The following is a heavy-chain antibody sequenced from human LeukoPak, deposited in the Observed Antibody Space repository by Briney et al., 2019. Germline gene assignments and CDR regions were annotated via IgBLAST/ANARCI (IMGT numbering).Heavy chain of an antibody. CDR2: IRSKAYGGTT. CDR3: ARGPVVTFRGYFGMDV. V-gene: IGHV3-49*04. J-gene: IGHJ6*02. Sequence: GGSLRLSCTASGFTFGDYAMSWVRQAPGKGLEWVGFIRSKAYGGTTEYAASVKGRFTISRDDSKSIAYLQMNSLKTEDTAVHYCARGPVVTFRGYFGMDVWGQGTTVIVSS. D-gene: IGHD2-2*01. CDR1: GFTFGDYA.